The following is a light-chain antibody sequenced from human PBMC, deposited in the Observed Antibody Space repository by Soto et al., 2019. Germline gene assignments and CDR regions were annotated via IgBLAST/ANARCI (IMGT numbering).Light chain of an antibody. J-gene: IGLJ1*01. V-gene: IGLV1-44*01. CDR1: SSNIGTNT. CDR2: STN. Sequence: QAVVTQPPSASGTPGQRVTISCSGSSSNIGTNTVNWYQHLPGTAPKLLLYSTNERPPGVPDRFSGSKSGTSASLAISGLQSEDEGDYYCAGWDDSLKGYVFATGTKVTVL. CDR3: AGWDDSLKGYV.